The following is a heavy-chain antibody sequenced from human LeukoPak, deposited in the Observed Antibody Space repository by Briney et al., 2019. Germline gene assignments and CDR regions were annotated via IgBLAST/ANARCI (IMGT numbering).Heavy chain of an antibody. D-gene: IGHD6-13*01. Sequence: GGSLRLSCAASGFTVSSNYMSWVRQAPGKGLEWVAVIWSDGSNKYYADSVKGRFTISRDNAKNSLYLQMNSLRAEDTAVYYCARTANFAAGYYIDYWGQGTLVTVSS. CDR1: GFTVSSNY. CDR3: ARTANFAAGYYIDY. J-gene: IGHJ4*02. CDR2: IWSDGSNK. V-gene: IGHV3-33*08.